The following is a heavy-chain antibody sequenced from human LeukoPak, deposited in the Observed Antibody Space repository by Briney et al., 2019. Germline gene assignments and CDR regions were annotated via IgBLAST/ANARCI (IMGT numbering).Heavy chain of an antibody. CDR1: GYTFTSYG. V-gene: IGHV1-18*04. Sequence: ASVKVSCKASGYTFTSYGISWVRQAPGQGLEWMGWISAYNGNTNYAQKLQGRVTMTTDTSTSTAYMELRSLRSDDTAVYYCARGLITMVRGVITEYNWFDPWGQGTLVTVSS. J-gene: IGHJ5*02. CDR3: ARGLITMVRGVITEYNWFDP. CDR2: ISAYNGNT. D-gene: IGHD3-10*01.